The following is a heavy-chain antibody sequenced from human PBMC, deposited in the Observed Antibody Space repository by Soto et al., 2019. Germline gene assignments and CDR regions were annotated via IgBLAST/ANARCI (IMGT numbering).Heavy chain of an antibody. CDR1: GGTFSSYA. CDR2: IFPSFGTA. V-gene: IGHV1-69*01. CDR3: ARDENPSGMDV. J-gene: IGHJ6*02. Sequence: QVQLVQSGAEVKKPGSSVTVSCKASGGTFSSYAISWVRQAPGQGLEWMGGIFPSFGTATYAQKFQGRVTITADESTSTAYMELSSLRSEDTAVYSCARDENPSGMDVWGQGTTVTVSS.